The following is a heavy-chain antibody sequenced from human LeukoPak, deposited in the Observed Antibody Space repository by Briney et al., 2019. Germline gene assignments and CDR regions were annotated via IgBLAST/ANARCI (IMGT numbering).Heavy chain of an antibody. J-gene: IGHJ4*02. D-gene: IGHD6-6*01. CDR3: ARVSYEYSRKPFDY. CDR2: IYYSGST. V-gene: IGHV4-59*08. Sequence: SETLSLTCTVSGVSISSYYWSWIRQPPGKGLEWIGYIYYSGSTNYNPSLKSRVTISVDTSKNQFSLKLSSVTAADTAVYYCARVSYEYSRKPFDYWGQGTLVTVSS. CDR1: GVSISSYY.